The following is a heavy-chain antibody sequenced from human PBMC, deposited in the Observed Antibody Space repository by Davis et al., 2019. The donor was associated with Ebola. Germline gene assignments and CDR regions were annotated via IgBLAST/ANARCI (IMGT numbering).Heavy chain of an antibody. Sequence: GGSLRLSCAASGFTLSASGMNWVRQAPGKGLERVAFIRYDGSNKYYADSVKGRFTISRDNSKNTLYLQMNSLRAEDTAVYYCAKGLKVSGWYYFDYWGQGTLVTVSS. D-gene: IGHD6-19*01. CDR2: IRYDGSNK. CDR3: AKGLKVSGWYYFDY. V-gene: IGHV3-30*02. CDR1: GFTLSASG. J-gene: IGHJ4*02.